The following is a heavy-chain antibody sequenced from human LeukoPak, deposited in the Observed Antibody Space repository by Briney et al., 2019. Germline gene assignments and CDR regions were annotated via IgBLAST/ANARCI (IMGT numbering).Heavy chain of an antibody. CDR3: ARFYYDQGDAFDI. CDR2: IIPILGIA. Sequence: SVKVSCKASGGTFSSYTISWVRQAPGQGLEWMGRIIPILGIANYEQKFQGRVTITADKSTSTAYMELSSLRSEDTAVYYCARFYYDQGDAFDIWGQGTMVTVSS. CDR1: GGTFSSYT. D-gene: IGHD3-22*01. J-gene: IGHJ3*02. V-gene: IGHV1-69*02.